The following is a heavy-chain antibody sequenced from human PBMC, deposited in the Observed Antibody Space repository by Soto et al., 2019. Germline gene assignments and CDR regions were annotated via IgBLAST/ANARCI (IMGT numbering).Heavy chain of an antibody. CDR3: ARLTGVTIFGVVINNWFDP. Sequence: SETLSLTCTVSGGSISSSSYYWGWIRQPPGKGLERIGSIYYSGSTYYNPSLKSRVTISVDTSKNQFSLKLSSVTAADTAVYYCARLTGVTIFGVVINNWFDPWGQGTLVTVSS. J-gene: IGHJ5*02. CDR2: IYYSGST. V-gene: IGHV4-39*01. CDR1: GGSISSSSYY. D-gene: IGHD3-3*01.